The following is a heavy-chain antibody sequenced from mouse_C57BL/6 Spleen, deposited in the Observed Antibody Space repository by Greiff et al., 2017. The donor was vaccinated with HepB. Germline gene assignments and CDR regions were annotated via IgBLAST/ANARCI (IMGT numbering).Heavy chain of an antibody. CDR2: ISSGSSTI. D-gene: IGHD2-2*01. Sequence: EVMLVESGGGLVKPGGSLKLSCAASGFTFSDYGMHWVRQAPEKGLEWVAYISSGSSTIYYADTVKGRFTISRDNAKNTLFLQMTSLRSEDTAMYYCARRNLIYYGYDDAMDYWGQGTSVTVSS. CDR1: GFTFSDYG. V-gene: IGHV5-17*01. CDR3: ARRNLIYYGYDDAMDY. J-gene: IGHJ4*01.